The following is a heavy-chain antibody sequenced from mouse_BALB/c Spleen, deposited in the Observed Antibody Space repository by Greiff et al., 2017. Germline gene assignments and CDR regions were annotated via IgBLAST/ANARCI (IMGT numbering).Heavy chain of an antibody. CDR2: INPSTGYT. J-gene: IGHJ3*01. CDR1: GYTFTSYW. Sequence: VQLQQSGAELAKPGASVKMSCKASGYTFTSYWMHWVKQRPGQGLEWIGYINPSTGYTEYNQKFKDKATLTADKSSSTAYMQLSSLTSEDSAVYYCARSGDYGNYGFAYWGQGTLVTVSA. D-gene: IGHD2-1*01. V-gene: IGHV1-7*01. CDR3: ARSGDYGNYGFAY.